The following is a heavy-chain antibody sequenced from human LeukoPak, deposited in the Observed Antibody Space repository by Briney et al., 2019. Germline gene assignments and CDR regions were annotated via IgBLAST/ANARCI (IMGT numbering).Heavy chain of an antibody. J-gene: IGHJ4*02. CDR3: ARGTAMGGDFDY. D-gene: IGHD5-18*01. CDR2: INHSGST. V-gene: IGHV4-34*01. Sequence: SETLSLTCAVYGGSFSGYYWSWIRQPPGKGLEWIGEINHSGSTNYNPSLKSRVTISVDTSKNQYSLKLSSVTAADTAVYYCARGTAMGGDFDYWGQGTLVTVSS. CDR1: GGSFSGYY.